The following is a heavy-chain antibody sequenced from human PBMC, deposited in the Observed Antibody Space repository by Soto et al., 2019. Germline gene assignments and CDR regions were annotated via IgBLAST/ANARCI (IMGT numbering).Heavy chain of an antibody. CDR1: GFTFSSYG. CDR3: AKDLGYEGYYYDGMDV. Sequence: GSLRLSCAASGFTFSSYGMHWVRQAPGKGLEWVAVISYGGSNKYYADSVKGRFTISRDNSKNTLYLQMNSLRAEDTAVYYCAKDLGYEGYYYDGMDVWGQGTTVTVYS. D-gene: IGHD5-12*01. CDR2: ISYGGSNK. J-gene: IGHJ6*02. V-gene: IGHV3-30*18.